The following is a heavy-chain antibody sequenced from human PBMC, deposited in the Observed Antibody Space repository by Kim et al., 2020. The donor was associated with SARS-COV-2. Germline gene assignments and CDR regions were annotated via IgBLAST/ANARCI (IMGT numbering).Heavy chain of an antibody. CDR1: GGSISSSNYY. J-gene: IGHJ4*02. D-gene: IGHD1-20*01. V-gene: IGHV4-39*01. CDR3: ARRALTGSLDY. CDR2: VYFTGST. Sequence: SETLSLTCTVSGGSISSSNYYWNWIRQPPGEGLEGIGCVYFTGSTYYKPSLKSRVTLSVDTSKNQFSLKLNSVTAADTAVYYCARRALTGSLDYWGRGILVTVSS.